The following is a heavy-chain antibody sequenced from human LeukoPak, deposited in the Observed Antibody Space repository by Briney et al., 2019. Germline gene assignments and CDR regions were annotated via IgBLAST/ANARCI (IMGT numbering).Heavy chain of an antibody. CDR2: ISAYNGNT. J-gene: IGHJ4*02. Sequence: ASVKVSCKASGYTFTSYGISWVRQAPGQGLEWMGWISAYNGNTNYAQKLQGRVTMTTDTSTSTAYMELRSLRSDDTAVYYCARDFLPSGSYSNPGYWGQGTLVTVSS. CDR1: GYTFTSYG. CDR3: ARDFLPSGSYSNPGY. D-gene: IGHD1-26*01. V-gene: IGHV1-18*01.